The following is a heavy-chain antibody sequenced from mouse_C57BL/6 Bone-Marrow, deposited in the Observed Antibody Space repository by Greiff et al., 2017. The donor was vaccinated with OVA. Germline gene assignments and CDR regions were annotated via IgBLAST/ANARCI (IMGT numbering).Heavy chain of an antibody. J-gene: IGHJ2*01. V-gene: IGHV1-80*01. CDR3: ARGYF. Sequence: VQLVESGAELVKPGASVEISCKASGYAFSSYWMNWVKQRPGKGLEWIGKIYPGDGDTNYNGKVKGKATLTADTSSSTSYLQLSSLTCDDSAVYFCARGYFWGQGTTLTVSS. CDR2: IYPGDGDT. CDR1: GYAFSSYW.